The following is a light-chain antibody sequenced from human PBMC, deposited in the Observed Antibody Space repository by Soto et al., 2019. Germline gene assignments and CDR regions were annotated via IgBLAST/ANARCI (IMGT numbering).Light chain of an antibody. Sequence: EIVMTQSPATLSVSPGERATLSCRASQSVSNNLAWYQQKPGQAPRLLIYGASTRATGLPASFSGSGSGTDFTLTISSLEPEDFAVYYCQQYGNSPFTFGQGTRLEIK. CDR2: GAS. V-gene: IGKV3-15*01. CDR1: QSVSNN. J-gene: IGKJ5*01. CDR3: QQYGNSPFT.